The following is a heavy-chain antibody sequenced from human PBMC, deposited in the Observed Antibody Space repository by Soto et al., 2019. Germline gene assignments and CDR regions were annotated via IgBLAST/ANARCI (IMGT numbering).Heavy chain of an antibody. J-gene: IGHJ4*02. Sequence: QVQLVESGGGVVQPGRSLRLSCAASGFTFSSYGMHWVRQAPGKGLEWVAVIWYDGSNKYYADSVKGRFTISRDNSKNTLYLQMNSLRAEDTAVYYCARDPEVRFLEWLLYGWGQGTLVTVSS. CDR3: ARDPEVRFLEWLLYG. D-gene: IGHD3-3*01. V-gene: IGHV3-33*01. CDR1: GFTFSSYG. CDR2: IWYDGSNK.